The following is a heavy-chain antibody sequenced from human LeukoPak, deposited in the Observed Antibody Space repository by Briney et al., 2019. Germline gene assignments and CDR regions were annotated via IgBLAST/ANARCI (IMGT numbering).Heavy chain of an antibody. CDR1: GYTFTSYG. CDR3: ARDRVGCTNGVCYALYDAFDI. J-gene: IGHJ3*02. D-gene: IGHD2-8*01. V-gene: IGHV1-18*01. Sequence: ASVKVSCKASGYTFTSYGISWVRQAPGQGLEWMGWISAYNGNTNYAQKLQGRDTMTTDTSTSTAYMELRSLRSDDTAVYYCARDRVGCTNGVCYALYDAFDIWGQGAMVTVSS. CDR2: ISAYNGNT.